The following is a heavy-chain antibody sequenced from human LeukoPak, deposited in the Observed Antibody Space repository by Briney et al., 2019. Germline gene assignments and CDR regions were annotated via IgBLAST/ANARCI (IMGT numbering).Heavy chain of an antibody. CDR1: GGTFISYA. V-gene: IGHV1-69*04. Sequence: GASVKVSFKASGGTFISYAISWVRQAPGQGLEWMGRIIPILGIANYAQKFQGRVTITADKSTSTAYMELSSLRSEDTAVYYCARGIAVANWFDPWGQGTLVTVSS. CDR3: ARGIAVANWFDP. CDR2: IIPILGIA. D-gene: IGHD6-19*01. J-gene: IGHJ5*02.